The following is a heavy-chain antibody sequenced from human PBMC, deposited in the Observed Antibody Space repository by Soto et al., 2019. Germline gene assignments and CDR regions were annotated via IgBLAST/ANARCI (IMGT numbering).Heavy chain of an antibody. D-gene: IGHD2-15*01. J-gene: IGHJ4*02. Sequence: LSLTCTVSGGSISSSGYYWGWIRLPPGKGLEWIGSIYYSGSTYYNPSLKSRVTISVDTSKNQFSLKLSSVTAADTAVYYCARHLRGGGSCCYLFDYWGQGTLVTVSS. CDR2: IYYSGST. V-gene: IGHV4-39*01. CDR3: ARHLRGGGSCCYLFDY. CDR1: GGSISSSGYY.